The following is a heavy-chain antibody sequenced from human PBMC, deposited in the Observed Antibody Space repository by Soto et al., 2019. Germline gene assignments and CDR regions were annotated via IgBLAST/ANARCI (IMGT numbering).Heavy chain of an antibody. J-gene: IGHJ3*02. Sequence: NPSETLSLTCAVYGGSFSGYYWSWIRQPPGKGLEWIGEINHSGSTNYNPSLKSRVTISVDTSKNQFSLKLSSVTAADTAVYYCARGPLLLRYFDWLLCPAAFDIWGQGTMVTVSS. CDR1: GGSFSGYY. D-gene: IGHD3-9*01. CDR3: ARGPLLLRYFDWLLCPAAFDI. CDR2: INHSGST. V-gene: IGHV4-34*01.